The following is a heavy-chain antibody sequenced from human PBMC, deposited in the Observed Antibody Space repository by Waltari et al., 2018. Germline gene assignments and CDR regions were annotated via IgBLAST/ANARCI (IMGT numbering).Heavy chain of an antibody. D-gene: IGHD6-19*01. J-gene: IGHJ4*02. CDR2: IKQDGSEK. CDR3: ARGGYSSGWYKYYFDY. Sequence: EVQLVESGGGLVQPGGSLRLSCAASGFTFSSYWMSWVRQAPGKGLEGVANIKQDGSEKYYVDSVKGRFTISRDNAKNSLYLQMNSLRAEDTAVYYCARGGYSSGWYKYYFDYWGQGTLVTVSS. CDR1: GFTFSSYW. V-gene: IGHV3-7*01.